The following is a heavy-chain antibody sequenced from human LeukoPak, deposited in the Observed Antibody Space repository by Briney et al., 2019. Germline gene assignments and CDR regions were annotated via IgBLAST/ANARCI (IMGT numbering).Heavy chain of an antibody. CDR3: ARADNYYDSSGYWIDY. CDR1: GGTFSSYA. J-gene: IGHJ4*02. Sequence: SVTVSCKASGGTFSSYAISWVRQAPGQGLEWMGSIIPILGIANYAQKFQGRVTITADKSTSTAYMELSSLRSEDTAVYYCARADNYYDSSGYWIDYWGQGTLVTVSS. V-gene: IGHV1-69*04. D-gene: IGHD3-22*01. CDR2: IIPILGIA.